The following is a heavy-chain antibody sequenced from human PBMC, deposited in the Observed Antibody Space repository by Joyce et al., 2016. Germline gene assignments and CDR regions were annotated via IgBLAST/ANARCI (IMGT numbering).Heavy chain of an antibody. J-gene: IGHJ4*02. CDR3: ARVTWFGDKGFDY. D-gene: IGHD3-10*01. Sequence: QVQLQESGPGLVKPSQTLSLTCSVSGGSISSGDYYWSCIRQPPGKGLEWIGYIYYTGSTYSNLSLKSRITMSVDTSKNQFSLKLSSVTAADTAVYYCARVTWFGDKGFDYWGQGTLVTVSS. CDR2: IYYTGST. CDR1: GGSISSGDYY. V-gene: IGHV4-30-4*01.